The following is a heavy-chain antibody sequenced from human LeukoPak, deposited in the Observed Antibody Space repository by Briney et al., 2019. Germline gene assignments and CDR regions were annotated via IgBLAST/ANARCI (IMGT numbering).Heavy chain of an antibody. Sequence: GGSLRLSCAASGFTFRSYAIYWVRQAPGKGLEWVSGISGSGGDTYFADSVKGRFTISRDNSRNTVFLLMDSLRAEDTAVYYCAKTTAGYSSGRYPGWPVDYWGQGTLVTVSS. D-gene: IGHD6-19*01. CDR2: ISGSGGDT. V-gene: IGHV3-23*01. CDR3: AKTTAGYSSGRYPGWPVDY. J-gene: IGHJ4*02. CDR1: GFTFRSYA.